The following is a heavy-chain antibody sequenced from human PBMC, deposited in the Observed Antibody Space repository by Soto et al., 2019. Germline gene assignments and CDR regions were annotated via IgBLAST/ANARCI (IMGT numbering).Heavy chain of an antibody. J-gene: IGHJ5*02. CDR2: IYYSGST. CDR3: ARASTGGAARDNWFDP. D-gene: IGHD6-6*01. CDR1: GGSISSGGYY. V-gene: IGHV4-31*03. Sequence: SETLSLTCTVSGGSISSGGYYWSWIRQHPGKGLEWIGYIYYSGSTYYNPSLKSRVTISVDTSKNQFSLKLSSVTAADTAVYYCARASTGGAARDNWFDPWGQGTLVTVSS.